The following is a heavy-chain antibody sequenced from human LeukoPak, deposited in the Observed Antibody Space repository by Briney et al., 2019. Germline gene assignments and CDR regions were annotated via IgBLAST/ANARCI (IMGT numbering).Heavy chain of an antibody. Sequence: GGSLRLSCAASGFTFSDYYMSWIRQAPGKGLEWVSYISSSGSTIYYADSVKGRFTISRDNAKNSLYLQMNSLRAEDTAVYYCAKGAHKWQVYLFDYWGQGTLVTVSS. CDR2: ISSSGSTI. J-gene: IGHJ4*02. D-gene: IGHD6-19*01. V-gene: IGHV3-11*01. CDR3: AKGAHKWQVYLFDY. CDR1: GFTFSDYY.